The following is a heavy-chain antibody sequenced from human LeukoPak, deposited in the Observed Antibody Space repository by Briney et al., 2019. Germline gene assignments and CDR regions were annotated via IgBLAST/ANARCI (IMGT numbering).Heavy chain of an antibody. CDR2: INHSGST. J-gene: IGHJ4*02. CDR1: GGSFSGYY. V-gene: IGHV4-34*01. Sequence: PSETLSLTCAVYGGSFSGYYWSWIRQPPGKGLEWIGEINHSGSTNYNPSLKSRATISVDTSKNQFSLKLSSVTAADTAVYYCARGLGATGPYDYWGQGTLVTVSS. CDR3: ARGLGATGPYDY. D-gene: IGHD3-9*01.